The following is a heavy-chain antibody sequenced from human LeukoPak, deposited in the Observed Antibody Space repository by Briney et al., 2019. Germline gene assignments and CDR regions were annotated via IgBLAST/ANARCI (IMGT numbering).Heavy chain of an antibody. V-gene: IGHV1-8*03. CDR3: ARVYSGSYEVSADFDY. Sequence: ASVKVSCKASGYTFTSYDINWVRQATGQGLEWMGWMNPNSGNTGYAQKFQGRVTITRNTSISTAYMELSRLRSDDTAVYYCARVYSGSYEVSADFDYWGQGTLVTVSS. D-gene: IGHD1-26*01. J-gene: IGHJ4*02. CDR1: GYTFTSYD. CDR2: MNPNSGNT.